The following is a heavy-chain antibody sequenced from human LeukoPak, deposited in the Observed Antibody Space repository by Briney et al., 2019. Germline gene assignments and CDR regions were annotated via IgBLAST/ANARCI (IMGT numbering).Heavy chain of an antibody. V-gene: IGHV3-20*04. J-gene: IGHJ3*02. CDR1: GISFSNYW. CDR3: ARRDIVVVPAAIFGAFDI. D-gene: IGHD2-2*02. Sequence: PGGSLRLSCAGSGISFSNYWMNWVRQAPGKGLEWVSGINWNGGSTGYADSVKGRFTSSRDNAKNSLYLQMNSLRAEDTALYYCARRDIVVVPAAIFGAFDIWGQGTMVTVSS. CDR2: INWNGGST.